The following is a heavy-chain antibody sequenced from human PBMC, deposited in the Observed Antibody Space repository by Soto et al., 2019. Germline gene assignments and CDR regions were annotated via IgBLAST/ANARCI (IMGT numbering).Heavy chain of an antibody. Sequence: SETLSLTCTVSGGSISSYYWSWIRQPPGKGLEWIGYIYYSGSTNYNPSLKSRVTISVDTSKNQFSLKLSSVTAADTAVYYCARVGGFGELLWSWFDPWGQGTLVTVSS. V-gene: IGHV4-59*01. CDR2: IYYSGST. CDR1: GGSISSYY. J-gene: IGHJ5*02. D-gene: IGHD3-10*01. CDR3: ARVGGFGELLWSWFDP.